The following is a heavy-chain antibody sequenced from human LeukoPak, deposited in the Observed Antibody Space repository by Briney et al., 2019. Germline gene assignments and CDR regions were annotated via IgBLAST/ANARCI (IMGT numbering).Heavy chain of an antibody. J-gene: IGHJ4*02. D-gene: IGHD4-23*01. CDR1: GFTFSSYW. V-gene: IGHV3-7*03. Sequence: PGGSLRLSCAASGFTFSSYWMSWVRQAPGKGLEWVANINQDGSEKYYVDSAKGRFAISRDNAKNSLYLQMNSLRAEDTAVYYCARGRWNADYWGQGTLVTVSS. CDR2: INQDGSEK. CDR3: ARGRWNADY.